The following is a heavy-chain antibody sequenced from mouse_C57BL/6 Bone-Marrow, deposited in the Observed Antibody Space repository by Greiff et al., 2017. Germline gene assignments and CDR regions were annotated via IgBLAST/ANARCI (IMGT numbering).Heavy chain of an antibody. CDR2: ISSGSSTI. CDR1: GFTFSDYG. CDR3: ARSYPAWFAY. Sequence: EVKVVESGGGLVKPGGSLKLSCAASGFTFSDYGMHWVRQAPEKGLEWVAYISSGSSTIYYADTVKGRFTISRDNAKNTLFLQMTSLMSEDTAMYYCARSYPAWFAYWGQGTLVTVSA. J-gene: IGHJ3*01. V-gene: IGHV5-17*01.